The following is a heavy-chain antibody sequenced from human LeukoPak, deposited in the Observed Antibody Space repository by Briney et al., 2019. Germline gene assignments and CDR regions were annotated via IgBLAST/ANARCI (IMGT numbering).Heavy chain of an antibody. CDR3: ARDVYYDFWSGEGNYYYYMDV. CDR1: GGSISSGSYY. D-gene: IGHD3-3*01. CDR2: IYTSGST. J-gene: IGHJ6*03. V-gene: IGHV4-61*02. Sequence: SETLSLTCTVSGGSISSGSYYWSWIRQPAGKGLEWIGRIYTSGSTNYNPSLKCRVTISVDTSKNQFSLKLSSVTAADTAVYYCARDVYYDFWSGEGNYYYYMDVWGKGTTVTVSS.